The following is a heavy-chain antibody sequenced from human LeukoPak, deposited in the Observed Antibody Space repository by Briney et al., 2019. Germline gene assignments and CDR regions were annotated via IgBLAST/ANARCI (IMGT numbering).Heavy chain of an antibody. CDR3: AKEVVVIATNDAFDI. J-gene: IGHJ3*02. Sequence: ETLSLTCAVYGGPFSGYYWSWVRQAPGKGLEWVSAISGSGGSTYYADSVKGRFTISRDNSKNTLYLQMNSLRAEDTAVYYCAKEVVVIATNDAFDIWGQGTMVTVSS. V-gene: IGHV3-23*01. D-gene: IGHD2-21*01. CDR2: ISGSGGST. CDR1: GGPFSGYY.